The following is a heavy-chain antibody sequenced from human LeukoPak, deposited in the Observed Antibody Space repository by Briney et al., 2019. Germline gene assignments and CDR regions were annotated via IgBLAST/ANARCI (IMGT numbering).Heavy chain of an antibody. CDR3: ARIYGLYNCFDP. J-gene: IGHJ5*02. CDR2: MYYSGST. D-gene: IGHD3-10*01. V-gene: IGHV4-39*01. Sequence: PSETLSLTCTVSGGSIISSSYYWGWIRQPPGKGLEWIGSMYYSGSTYYNPSLKSRVTISVHTSKNQFSLKLSSVTAAHTAVYYCARIYGLYNCFDPWGQGTLVTVSS. CDR1: GGSIISSSYY.